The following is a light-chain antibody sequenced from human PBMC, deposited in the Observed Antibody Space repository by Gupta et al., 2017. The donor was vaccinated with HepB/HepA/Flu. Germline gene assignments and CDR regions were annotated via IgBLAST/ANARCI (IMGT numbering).Light chain of an antibody. CDR1: SSDVGGYNF. J-gene: IGLJ2*01. CDR2: DVS. V-gene: IGLV2-14*01. Sequence: QSALTQPAPVSASPGQSITTSCTGTSSDVGGYNFVSWYQQHPGNAPKLMIYDVSNRPSGVSNRFSGSKSGNTASLTISGLQAEDEADYYCSSYTSSSTPLFGGGTKLTVL. CDR3: SSYTSSSTPL.